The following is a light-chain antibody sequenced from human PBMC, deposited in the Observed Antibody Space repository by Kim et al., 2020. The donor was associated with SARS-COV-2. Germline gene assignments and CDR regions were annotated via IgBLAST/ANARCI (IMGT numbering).Light chain of an antibody. CDR3: QSYDSSLSGSKV. J-gene: IGLJ3*02. Sequence: VPLSCTGNRSNIGANYDVHWYQLLPGPAPQLLIYSNPNRPSGVPDRFSGSKSGTSASLAITGLQAEDEAEYFCQSYDSSLSGSKVFGGGTQLTVL. CDR1: RSNIGANYD. V-gene: IGLV1-40*01. CDR2: SNP.